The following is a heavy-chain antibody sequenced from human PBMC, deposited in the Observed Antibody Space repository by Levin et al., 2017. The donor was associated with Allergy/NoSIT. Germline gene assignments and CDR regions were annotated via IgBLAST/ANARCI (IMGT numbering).Heavy chain of an antibody. Sequence: GESLKISCVASGFTSSRYSMNWVRQAPGKGLEWIAHFGTSADAIEYAGSVKGRFTISRDNAKNSLYLQMNSLSGEDSAIYFCARDASGTYRYWFDLWGQGILVTVSS. CDR2: FGTSADAI. CDR1: GFTSSRYS. CDR3: ARDASGTYRYWFDL. V-gene: IGHV3-48*01. D-gene: IGHD3-10*01. J-gene: IGHJ5*02.